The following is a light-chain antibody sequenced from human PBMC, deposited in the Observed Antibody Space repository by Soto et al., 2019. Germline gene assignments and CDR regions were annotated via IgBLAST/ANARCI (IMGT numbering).Light chain of an antibody. Sequence: EIVLTQSPATLSLSPGERATLSCRASLSISSYLAWYQQKPGQAPRLLIYDASNRATGIPARFSGSGSGTDLTINISSLQPDDGETYYGQQYNSYSETFGQGTKVDIK. V-gene: IGKV3-11*01. CDR2: DAS. CDR3: QQYNSYSET. J-gene: IGKJ1*01. CDR1: LSISSY.